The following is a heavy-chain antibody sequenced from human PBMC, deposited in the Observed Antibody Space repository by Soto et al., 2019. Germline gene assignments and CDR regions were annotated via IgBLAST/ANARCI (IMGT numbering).Heavy chain of an antibody. J-gene: IGHJ6*02. Sequence: LRLSCAVSGFTFSRYEMNWVRQAPGKGLEWVSYISDSGSTIYYADSVKGRFTISRDNARNSLYLQMNSLRAEDTAVYYCARRHSDYCSGDSCYQYFYFFFGMDVWGQGTTVTVSS. D-gene: IGHD2-15*01. CDR3: ARRHSDYCSGDSCYQYFYFFFGMDV. CDR1: GFTFSRYE. CDR2: ISDSGSTI. V-gene: IGHV3-48*03.